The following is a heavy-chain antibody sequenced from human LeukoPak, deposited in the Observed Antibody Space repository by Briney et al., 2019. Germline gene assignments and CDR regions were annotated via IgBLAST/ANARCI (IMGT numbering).Heavy chain of an antibody. Sequence: NPSETLSLTCAVYGESFSGYYWSWLRQSPGKGLEWIGEINHSGSTNYNPSLKSRVTISVDMSKNQFSLKLTSVIAADTAIYYCARGGYELPEGYFDSWGQGTLVTVSS. V-gene: IGHV4-34*01. CDR2: INHSGST. J-gene: IGHJ4*02. CDR1: GESFSGYY. CDR3: ARGGYELPEGYFDS. D-gene: IGHD5-12*01.